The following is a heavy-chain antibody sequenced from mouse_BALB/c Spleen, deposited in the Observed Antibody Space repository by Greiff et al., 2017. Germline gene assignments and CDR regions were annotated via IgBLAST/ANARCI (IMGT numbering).Heavy chain of an antibody. D-gene: IGHD3-1*01. J-gene: IGHJ4*01. Sequence: QVQLQQSGPELVKPGASVKMSCKASGYTFTSYYIHWVKQRPGQGLEWIGWIYPGDGSTKYNEKFKGKTTLTADKSSSTAYMLLSSLTSEDSAIYFCARLRAYAMDYWGQGTSGTVSA. CDR1: GYTFTSYY. V-gene: IGHV1S56*01. CDR3: ARLRAYAMDY. CDR2: IYPGDGST.